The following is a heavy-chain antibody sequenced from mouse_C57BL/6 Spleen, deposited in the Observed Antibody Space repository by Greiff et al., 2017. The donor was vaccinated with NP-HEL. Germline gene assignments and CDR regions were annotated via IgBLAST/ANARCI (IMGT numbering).Heavy chain of an antibody. CDR1: GYTFTSYW. CDR2: IDPSDSYT. V-gene: IGHV1-69*01. CDR3: ARPRSSYGYFDY. Sequence: QVHVKQPGAELVMPGASVKLSCKASGYTFTSYWMHWVKQRPGQGLEWIGEIDPSDSYTNYNQKFKGKSTLTVDKSSSTAYMQLSSLTSEDSAVYYCARPRSSYGYFDYWGQGTTLTVSS. D-gene: IGHD1-1*01. J-gene: IGHJ2*01.